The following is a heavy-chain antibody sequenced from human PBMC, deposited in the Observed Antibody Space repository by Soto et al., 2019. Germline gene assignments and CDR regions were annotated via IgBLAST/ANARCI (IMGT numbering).Heavy chain of an antibody. Sequence: QVQLVQSGAEVKKPGSSVKVSCKASGGTFSSYAISWVRQAPGQWLEWMGGIIPIFGTANYAQKFQGRVKINADESTRTAYMELSRLRSEDTAVYYCERDRAISSSRIFDSWGQRPLVPVSS. D-gene: IGHD6-13*01. V-gene: IGHV1-69*12. CDR3: ERDRAISSSRIFDS. CDR1: GGTFSSYA. J-gene: IGHJ4*02. CDR2: IIPIFGTA.